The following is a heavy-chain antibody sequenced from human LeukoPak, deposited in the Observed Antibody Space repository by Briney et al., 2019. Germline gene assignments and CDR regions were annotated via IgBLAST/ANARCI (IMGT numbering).Heavy chain of an antibody. J-gene: IGHJ4*02. CDR1: GFTFSNAW. CDR3: TTDRLGIAGDY. D-gene: IGHD2-21*01. Sequence: GGSPRLSCAASGFTFSNAWMSWVRQAPGKGLEWVGRIKSKTDGGTTDYAAPVKGRFTISRDDSKNTLYLQMNSLKTEDTVVYYCTTDRLGIAGDYWGQGTLVTVSS. CDR2: IKSKTDGGTT. V-gene: IGHV3-15*01.